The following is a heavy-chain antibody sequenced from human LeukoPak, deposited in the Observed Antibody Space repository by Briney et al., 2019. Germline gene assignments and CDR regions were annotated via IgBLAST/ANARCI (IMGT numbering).Heavy chain of an antibody. CDR2: IYYSGST. V-gene: IGHV4-39*07. J-gene: IGHJ4*02. CDR1: GGSISSSSYF. D-gene: IGHD3-9*01. CDR3: ARDSRYFDWLSGHHFDY. Sequence: SETLSLTCTVSGGSISSSSYFWGWIRQPPGKGLEWIGSIYYSGSTYYNPSLKSRVTISVDTSKNQFSLKLSSVTAADTAVYYCARDSRYFDWLSGHHFDYWGQGTLVTVSS.